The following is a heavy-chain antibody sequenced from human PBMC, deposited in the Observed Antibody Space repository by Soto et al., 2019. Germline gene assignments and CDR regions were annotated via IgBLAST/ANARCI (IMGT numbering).Heavy chain of an antibody. D-gene: IGHD3-22*01. CDR1: GFSLSTSGMC. CDR3: ARMVYYYDSSGLGFDY. Sequence: SGRTLVNPTQTLTLTCTFSGFSLSTSGMCVSWIRQPPGKALEWLALIDWDDGKYYSTSLKTRLTISKDTSKNQVVLTMTNMDPVDTVTYYCARMVYYYDSSGLGFDYWGQGTLVTVSS. V-gene: IGHV2-70*01. J-gene: IGHJ4*02. CDR2: IDWDDGK.